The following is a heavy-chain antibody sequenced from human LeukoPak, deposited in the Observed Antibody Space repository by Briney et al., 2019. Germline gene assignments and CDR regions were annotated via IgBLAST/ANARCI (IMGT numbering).Heavy chain of an antibody. D-gene: IGHD2-2*02. J-gene: IGHJ6*02. CDR1: GFTFSSHG. CDR2: ILYDGSNK. V-gene: IGHV3-30*18. Sequence: GRSLRLSCAASGFTFSSHGMHWVRQAPGKGLEWVAVILYDGSNKYYVDSVKGRFTISRDNSKNTLYLQMNSLRAEDTAVYYCAKDSDPYCSSTSCYRAFYYYYGMDVWGQGTTVTVSS. CDR3: AKDSDPYCSSTSCYRAFYYYYGMDV.